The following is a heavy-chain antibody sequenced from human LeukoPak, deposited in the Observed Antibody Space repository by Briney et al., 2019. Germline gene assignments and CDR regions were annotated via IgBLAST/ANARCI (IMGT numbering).Heavy chain of an antibody. CDR1: GGSISSSTYY. CDR3: ARDPRWYYFDY. Sequence: SETLSLTCTVSGGSISSSTYYWGWIRQSPGKALEWIGTIYYSGTTYYSPSLKSRVTMSMDTSKNQFSLKLSSVTAADTAVYYCARDPRWYYFDYWGQGTLVTVSS. CDR2: IYYSGTT. D-gene: IGHD6-13*01. J-gene: IGHJ4*02. V-gene: IGHV4-39*07.